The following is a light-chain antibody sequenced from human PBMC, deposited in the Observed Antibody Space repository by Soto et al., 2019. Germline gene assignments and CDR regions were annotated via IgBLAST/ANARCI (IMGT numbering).Light chain of an antibody. CDR2: GVS. CDR1: QSLASNY. Sequence: IVLTQSPGTLSLSPGEKATLSCRASQSLASNYFAWFQQNPGQAPRLLIYGVSSRATGIPDRFSGSGSGTDFTLTISRLEPKDFAVYHCQQYGSSPTFGQGTKVDIK. V-gene: IGKV3-20*01. J-gene: IGKJ1*01. CDR3: QQYGSSPT.